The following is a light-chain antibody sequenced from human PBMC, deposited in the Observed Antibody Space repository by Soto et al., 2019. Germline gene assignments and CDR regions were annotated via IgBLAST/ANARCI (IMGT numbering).Light chain of an antibody. CDR1: QSISNW. CDR2: KAS. V-gene: IGKV1-5*03. CDR3: QQYDSYSYT. Sequence: DIQMTQSPSTVSASVXXXVTXXCRASQSISNWLAWYQQKPGEAPKLLIYKASTLDSGVPSRFSGSGSGTEFTLTISSLQPDDFATYYCQQYDSYSYTFGQGTKLEIK. J-gene: IGKJ2*01.